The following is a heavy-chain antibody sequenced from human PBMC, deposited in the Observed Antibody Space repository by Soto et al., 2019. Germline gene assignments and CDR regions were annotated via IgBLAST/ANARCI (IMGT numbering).Heavy chain of an antibody. D-gene: IGHD1-7*01. CDR3: ASHGIAGTWVYCDGMDV. J-gene: IGHJ6*02. CDR2: IIPILGTA. CDR1: GGTFSSYA. Sequence: QVQLVQSGAEVKKPGSSVKVSCKGSGGTFSSYAISWVRQAPGQGLEWMGGIIPILGTADYAQKFQGRVTITADESPGTAYMQLRRLRSQATGVYYSASHGIAGTWVYCDGMDVWGQGTPVNV. V-gene: IGHV1-69*11.